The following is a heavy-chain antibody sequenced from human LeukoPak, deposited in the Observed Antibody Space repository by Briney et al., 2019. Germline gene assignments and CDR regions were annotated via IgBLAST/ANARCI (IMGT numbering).Heavy chain of an antibody. Sequence: SGTPSLTCTVSSGSSYSSGYYWGWIRLPPENVLEWMASFSYGWGTCYSPSLKSRVTISVDKSKNTLYLQLSCLTSPDTAMYYCAKHEYSGSYYGLSWFDRWGQGTLVTVSS. CDR1: SGSSYSSGYY. J-gene: IGHJ5*02. V-gene: IGHV4-39*01. CDR3: AKHEYSGSYYGLSWFDR. D-gene: IGHD1-26*01. CDR2: FSYGWGT.